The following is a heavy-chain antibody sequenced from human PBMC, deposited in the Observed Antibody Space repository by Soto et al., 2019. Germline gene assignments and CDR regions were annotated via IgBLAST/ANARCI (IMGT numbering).Heavy chain of an antibody. Sequence: SATLSLTCTVPGDSLNAGTNYWNWVRQPPGKGLEWIGYIYYSGSTKYNPSLKSRVTISVDTSNNQFSLGLSSVTAADTAIYYCATRITVFGLLIPPFDPWGQGTQVTVSS. CDR3: ATRITVFGLLIPPFDP. D-gene: IGHD3-3*01. J-gene: IGHJ5*02. CDR2: IYYSGST. V-gene: IGHV4-61*01. CDR1: GDSLNAGTNY.